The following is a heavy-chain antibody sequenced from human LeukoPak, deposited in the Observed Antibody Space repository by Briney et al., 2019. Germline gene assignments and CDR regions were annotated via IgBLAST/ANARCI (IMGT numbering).Heavy chain of an antibody. CDR3: ARDRVPAGSMGDDAFDI. Sequence: PGGSLRLSCAASGFTFSSYSMNWVRQAPGKGLEWVSSISSSSSYIYYADSVKGRFTISRDNAKNSLYLQMNSLRAEDTAVYYCARDRVPAGSMGDDAFDIWGQGTMVTVSS. CDR1: GFTFSSYS. V-gene: IGHV3-21*01. D-gene: IGHD2-2*01. J-gene: IGHJ3*02. CDR2: ISSSSSYI.